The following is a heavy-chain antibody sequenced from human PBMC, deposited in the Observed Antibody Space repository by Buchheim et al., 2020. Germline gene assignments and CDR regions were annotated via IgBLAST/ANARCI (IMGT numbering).Heavy chain of an antibody. D-gene: IGHD2-15*01. CDR2: IYYSGST. Sequence: QVQLQESGPGLVKPSETLSLTCTVSGGSISSYYWSWIRQPPGKGLEWIGYIYYSGSTNYNPSLKSRVTISVDTSKNQFSLKLSSVTAADTAVYYCARVGCGGGSCYRKYYYYGMDVWGKGTT. V-gene: IGHV4-59*01. CDR3: ARVGCGGGSCYRKYYYYGMDV. CDR1: GGSISSYY. J-gene: IGHJ6*04.